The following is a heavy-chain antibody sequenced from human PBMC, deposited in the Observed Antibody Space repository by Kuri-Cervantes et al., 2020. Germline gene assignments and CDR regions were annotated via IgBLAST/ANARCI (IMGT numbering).Heavy chain of an antibody. D-gene: IGHD6-19*01. V-gene: IGHV4-39*01. CDR1: GGSISTSSYY. CDR3: ARSNGYSSGWTLGH. Sequence: SETLSLTCTVSGGSISTSSYYWGWIRQPPGKGLEWIGTIYYSGSTHYNPSLKSRVTIFVDTSKSQFSLKLSSVTAADTAVYYCARSNGYSSGWTLGHWGQGTLVTVSS. CDR2: IYYSGST. J-gene: IGHJ4*02.